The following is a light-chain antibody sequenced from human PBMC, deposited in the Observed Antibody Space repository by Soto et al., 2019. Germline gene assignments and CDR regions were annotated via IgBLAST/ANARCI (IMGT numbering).Light chain of an antibody. CDR2: EVS. Sequence: QSALTQPPSASGAPGQSVTSSCTGTSSDVGGYNYVSWYQQHPGKAPKLMIYEVSKRPSGVPDRFSGSKSGNTASLTVSGLQAEDEADYYCSSYAGPHVVFGGGTKLTV. V-gene: IGLV2-8*01. J-gene: IGLJ2*01. CDR1: SSDVGGYNY. CDR3: SSYAGPHVV.